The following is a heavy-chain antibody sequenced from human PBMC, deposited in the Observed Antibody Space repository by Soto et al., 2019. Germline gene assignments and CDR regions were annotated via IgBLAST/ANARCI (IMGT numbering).Heavy chain of an antibody. CDR2: IYSGGST. J-gene: IGHJ6*02. CDR3: LTINSYGPPGSGYYYGMDV. CDR1: GFTDSSNY. Sequence: EVQLVESGGGLVQPGGSLRLSCAASGFTDSSNYMSWVRQAPGKGLEWVSVIYSGGSTYYADSVKGRFTISRHNSKNTRYLQMNSLRAEDTAVYYCLTINSYGPPGSGYYYGMDVWGQGTTVTVSS. V-gene: IGHV3-53*04. D-gene: IGHD5-18*01.